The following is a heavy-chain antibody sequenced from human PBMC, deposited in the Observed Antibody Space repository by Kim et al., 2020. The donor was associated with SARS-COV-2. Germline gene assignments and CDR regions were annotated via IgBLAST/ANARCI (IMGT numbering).Heavy chain of an antibody. J-gene: IGHJ6*02. D-gene: IGHD2-8*02. CDR1: GFTFDDYA. CDR3: AKIRWDFTDYGMDV. Sequence: GGSLRLSCAASGFTFDDYAMHWVRQAPGKGLEWVSGISWNSGSIGYADSVKGRFTISRDNAKNSLYLQMNSLRAEDTALYYCAKIRWDFTDYGMDVWGQGPTVPVSS. CDR2: ISWNSGSI. V-gene: IGHV3-9*01.